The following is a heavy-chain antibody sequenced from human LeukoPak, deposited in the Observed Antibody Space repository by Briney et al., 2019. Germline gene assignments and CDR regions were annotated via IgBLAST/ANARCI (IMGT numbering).Heavy chain of an antibody. D-gene: IGHD3-22*01. Sequence: GRSLRLSCAASGFTFNTYGMHWVRQAPGKGLEWVAAIAYDGSSKYHADSVKGRFTISGDNSKTTLYLEVNSLRPEDSAVYYCARGVTTYYDSSGYGAFDIWGQGTMVTVSS. V-gene: IGHV3-30*03. J-gene: IGHJ3*02. CDR2: IAYDGSSK. CDR3: ARGVTTYYDSSGYGAFDI. CDR1: GFTFNTYG.